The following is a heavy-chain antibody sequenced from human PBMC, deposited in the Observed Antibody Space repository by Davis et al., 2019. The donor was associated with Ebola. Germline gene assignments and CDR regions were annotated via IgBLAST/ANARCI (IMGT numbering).Heavy chain of an antibody. CDR1: GFTFSNYN. J-gene: IGHJ3*02. CDR2: IGSASGHK. D-gene: IGHD5-18*01. V-gene: IGHV3-21*04. CDR3: VKDIGRYSYGHRGGLSAFDI. Sequence: GESLKISCEASGFTFSNYNMNWVRQAPGKGLEWVSFIGSASGHKYYADSLKGRLTISRDNAKDSLYLQMNSLRPEDTALYYCVKDIGRYSYGHRGGLSAFDIWGQGTMLTVSS.